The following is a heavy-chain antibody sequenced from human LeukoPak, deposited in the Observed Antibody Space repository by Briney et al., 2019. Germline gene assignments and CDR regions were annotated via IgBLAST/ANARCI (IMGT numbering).Heavy chain of an antibody. D-gene: IGHD1-26*01. Sequence: GGSLRLSCAASGFTFSDHYMDWVRQAPGKGLEWVGRTRNKANSYTTEYAASVKGRFTISRDDSKNSLYLQMNSLKTEDTAVYYCARERRPKYSGSYYAFDIWGQGTMVTVSS. CDR1: GFTFSDHY. V-gene: IGHV3-72*01. CDR2: TRNKANSYTT. J-gene: IGHJ3*02. CDR3: ARERRPKYSGSYYAFDI.